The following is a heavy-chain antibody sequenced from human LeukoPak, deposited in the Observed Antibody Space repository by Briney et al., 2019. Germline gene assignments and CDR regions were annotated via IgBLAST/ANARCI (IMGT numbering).Heavy chain of an antibody. CDR1: GGSISSSSYY. V-gene: IGHV4-39*01. D-gene: IGHD3-16*02. Sequence: SETLSLTCTVSGGSISSSSYYWGWIRQPPGKGLEWIGSIYYSGSTYYNPSLKSRVTISVDTSKNQFSLKLSYVTAADTAVYYCARLGYSDYVWGSYRYEIGNWFDPWGQGTLVTVSS. CDR2: IYYSGST. J-gene: IGHJ5*02. CDR3: ARLGYSDYVWGSYRYEIGNWFDP.